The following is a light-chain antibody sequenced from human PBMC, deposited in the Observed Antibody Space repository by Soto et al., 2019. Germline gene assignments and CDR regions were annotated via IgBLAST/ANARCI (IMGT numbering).Light chain of an antibody. CDR1: QSISNY. J-gene: IGKJ2*01. Sequence: DIQMTQSPSSLSASVGDRVTIICRASQSISNYLNWYQQKPGKAPKLLIYAASTLQSGIPLRFSGSGSGTDFTLTISSLQPDDFATYYCQQSYRTPRTFGQGTNLELK. CDR2: AAS. CDR3: QQSYRTPRT. V-gene: IGKV1-39*01.